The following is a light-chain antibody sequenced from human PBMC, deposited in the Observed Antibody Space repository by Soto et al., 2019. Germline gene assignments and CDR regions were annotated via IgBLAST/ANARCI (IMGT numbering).Light chain of an antibody. Sequence: EIVLPQSPAPLSLSPGERATLSCRASQSVSSHLFWYQQKAGQVPRLLIYDASNRVTGIPARFGGSGSGTDFTLTISGLEPEDFAVYYCQQRSDWPPTFGGGTKVEIK. CDR2: DAS. V-gene: IGKV3-11*01. CDR1: QSVSSH. CDR3: QQRSDWPPT. J-gene: IGKJ4*01.